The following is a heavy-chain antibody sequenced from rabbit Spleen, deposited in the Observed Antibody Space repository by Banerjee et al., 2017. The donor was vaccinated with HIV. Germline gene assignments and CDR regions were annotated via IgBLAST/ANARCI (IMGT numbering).Heavy chain of an antibody. CDR1: GFDFSNKAV. D-gene: IGHD6-1*01. Sequence: QEQLVESGGGLVQPEGSLTLTCKASGFDFSNKAVMCWVRQAPGKGLEWIACVYAGSNGGTYYASWAKGRFTVSRTSSTTVTLQMTSLTVADTATYFCARNGGMLDYKLWGPGTLVTVS. J-gene: IGHJ6*01. CDR3: ARNGGMLDYKL. V-gene: IGHV1S45*01. CDR2: VYAGSNGGT.